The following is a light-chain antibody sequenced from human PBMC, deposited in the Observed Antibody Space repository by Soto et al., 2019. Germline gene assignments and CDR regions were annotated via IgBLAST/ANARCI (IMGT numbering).Light chain of an antibody. J-gene: IGLJ3*02. CDR1: SSNIGSHA. Sequence: QSVLTQPPSASGTPGQRVTISCSGSSSNIGSHAVNWYQQLPGMAPRLLIYNTNRRHPGVPDRFSASKSGMSASLAISGLQVDDEADYFCASWDDSLDGPWLFGGGTKLTVL. CDR2: NTN. V-gene: IGLV1-44*01. CDR3: ASWDDSLDGPWL.